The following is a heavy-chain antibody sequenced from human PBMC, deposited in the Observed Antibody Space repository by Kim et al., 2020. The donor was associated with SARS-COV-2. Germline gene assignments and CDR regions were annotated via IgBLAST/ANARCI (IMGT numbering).Heavy chain of an antibody. D-gene: IGHD3-10*01. CDR3: ARGQHTLWFGEVYFFDS. CDR2: ISYDGSNQ. V-gene: IGHV3-33*05. J-gene: IGHJ4*02. CDR1: GFTFSSYG. Sequence: GGSLRLSCAASGFTFSSYGMHWVRQAPGKGLEWVAVISYDGSNQYYADSVKGRFTISRDNSKNTLYLQMNSLRAEDTAVYYCARGQHTLWFGEVYFFDSWGQGTLVTVSS.